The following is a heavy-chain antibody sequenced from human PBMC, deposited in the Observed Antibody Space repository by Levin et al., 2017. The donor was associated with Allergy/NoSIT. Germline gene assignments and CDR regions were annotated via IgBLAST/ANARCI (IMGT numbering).Heavy chain of an antibody. Sequence: GGSLRLSCAASGFTFSSYAMSWVRQAPGKGLEWVSAISGSGGSTYYADSVKGRFTISRDNSKNTLYLQMNSLRAEDTAVYYCAKPPLYSSGWKRGFDYWGQGTLVTVSS. J-gene: IGHJ4*02. CDR1: GFTFSSYA. CDR3: AKPPLYSSGWKRGFDY. CDR2: ISGSGGST. V-gene: IGHV3-23*01. D-gene: IGHD6-19*01.